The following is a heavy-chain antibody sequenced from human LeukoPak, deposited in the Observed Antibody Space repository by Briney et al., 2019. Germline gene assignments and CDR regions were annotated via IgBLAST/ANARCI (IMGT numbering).Heavy chain of an antibody. CDR3: ARGGEYDFWSGYINWFDP. D-gene: IGHD3-3*01. J-gene: IGHJ5*02. CDR2: INPNSGGT. Sequence: ASVKVSCKASGYTFTGYYMHWVRQAPGQGLEWMGWINPNSGGTNYAQKFQGRVTMTRDTSISTAYMELGSLRSEDTAVYYCARGGEYDFWSGYINWFDPWGQGTLVTVSS. V-gene: IGHV1-2*02. CDR1: GYTFTGYY.